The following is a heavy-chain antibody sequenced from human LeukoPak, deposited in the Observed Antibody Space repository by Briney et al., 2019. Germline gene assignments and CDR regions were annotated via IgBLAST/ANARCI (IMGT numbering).Heavy chain of an antibody. V-gene: IGHV3-20*04. D-gene: IGHD3-10*01. J-gene: IGHJ6*03. CDR3: ARVVRGANPTNYYYYMDV. Sequence: GGSLRLSCAASGFTFDDYGMSWVRQAPGKGLEWGTAINWNGGSTGYADSVKGRFTISRDNAKDSLYLQMNSLRAEDTALYYCARVVRGANPTNYYYYMDVWGKGTTVTVSS. CDR2: INWNGGST. CDR1: GFTFDDYG.